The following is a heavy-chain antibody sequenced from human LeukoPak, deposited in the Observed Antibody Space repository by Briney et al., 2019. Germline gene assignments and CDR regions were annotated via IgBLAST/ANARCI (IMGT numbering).Heavy chain of an antibody. CDR3: ARDLLWFGELSGFYYFDY. CDR1: GFTFSSYS. J-gene: IGHJ4*02. CDR2: INSSSSYI. D-gene: IGHD3-10*01. V-gene: IGHV3-21*01. Sequence: GGSLRLSCAASGFTFSSYSMNWVRQAPGKGLEWVSSINSSSSYIYYADSVKGRFTISRDNAKNSLYLQMNSLRAEDTAVYYCARDLLWFGELSGFYYFDYWGQGTLVTVSS.